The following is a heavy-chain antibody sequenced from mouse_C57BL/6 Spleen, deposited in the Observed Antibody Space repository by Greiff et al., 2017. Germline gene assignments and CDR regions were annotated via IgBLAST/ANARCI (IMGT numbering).Heavy chain of an antibody. CDR3: ALITTVVDY. D-gene: IGHD1-1*01. Sequence: VQLQQSVAELVRPGASVKLSCTASGFNIKTTYMHWVKQRPEQGLEWIGRIDPANGNTKYAPKFQGKATITADTSSNTAYLQLSSLTSEDTAIYYCALITTVVDYWGQGTTLTVSS. V-gene: IGHV14-3*01. CDR1: GFNIKTTY. J-gene: IGHJ2*01. CDR2: IDPANGNT.